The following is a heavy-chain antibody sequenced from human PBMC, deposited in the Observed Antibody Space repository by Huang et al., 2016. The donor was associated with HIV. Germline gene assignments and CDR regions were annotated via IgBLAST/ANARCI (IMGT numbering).Heavy chain of an antibody. CDR1: GGSISSSIYY. D-gene: IGHD3-10*01. V-gene: IGHV4-39*01. CDR3: ARLSAYGSGRTDAFDI. Sequence: QLQLQESGPGLVKPSETLSLTCTVSGGSISSSIYYWAWIRQPPGKGLEWIGSIYYSGSTHYNPSLKSRVTISVDTSKNQFSLKLSSVTAADTAVYYCARLSAYGSGRTDAFDIWGQGTMVTVSS. CDR2: IYYSGST. J-gene: IGHJ3*02.